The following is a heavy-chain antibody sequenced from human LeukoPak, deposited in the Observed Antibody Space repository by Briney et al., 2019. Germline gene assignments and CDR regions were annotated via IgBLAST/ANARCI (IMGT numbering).Heavy chain of an antibody. CDR2: INTVASYV. Sequence: GRSLRLSCAASGFTFSSYSFNWVRQAPGKGLEWVSSINTVASYVYYADSVRGRFTISRDNAENSLWLQMNGLRAEDSAVYYCARLRRNSDRSGFYYYYDNWGQGTLVTVS. D-gene: IGHD3-22*01. CDR1: GFTFSSYS. J-gene: IGHJ4*02. CDR3: ARLRRNSDRSGFYYYYDN. V-gene: IGHV3-21*01.